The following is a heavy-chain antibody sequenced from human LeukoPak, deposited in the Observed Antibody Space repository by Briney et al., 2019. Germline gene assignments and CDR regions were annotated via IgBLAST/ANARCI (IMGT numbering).Heavy chain of an antibody. J-gene: IGHJ3*02. CDR1: GFTFSNYW. Sequence: GGSLRLSCAASGFTFSNYWMTWVRQAPGKGLEWVANIRRDESNKYYVDSVEGRFTISRDNTKNSLYLQMNRLRAEDTAVYYCARDSTPHSSGYYFDAFDMWGQGTMVTVSS. CDR2: IRRDESNK. D-gene: IGHD3-22*01. CDR3: ARDSTPHSSGYYFDAFDM. V-gene: IGHV3-7*01.